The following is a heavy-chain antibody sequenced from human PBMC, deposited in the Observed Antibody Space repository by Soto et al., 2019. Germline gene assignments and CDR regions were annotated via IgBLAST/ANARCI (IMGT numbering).Heavy chain of an antibody. J-gene: IGHJ6*02. CDR2: IYYSGST. V-gene: IGHV4-30-4*01. CDR3: ARATALSGMDV. CDR1: GGSISSGDYY. Sequence: SETLSLTCTVSGGSISSGDYYWSWIRQPPGKGLEWIGYIYYSGSTYYNPSLKSRVTISVDTSKNQFSLKLSSVTAADAAVYYCARATALSGMDVWGQGTTVTVSS.